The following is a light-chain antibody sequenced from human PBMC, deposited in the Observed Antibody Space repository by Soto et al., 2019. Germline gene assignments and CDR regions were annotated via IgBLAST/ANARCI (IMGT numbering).Light chain of an antibody. Sequence: QSALTQPASVSGSPGESITISCTGTISDVGGYTFVSWYQQHPGNAPKLMIYDVSNRPSGVSNRFSGSKSGNTASLTISGLQAEDEADYYCGSYTSRSTSYVFGTGTKLTVL. CDR3: GSYTSRSTSYV. CDR1: ISDVGGYTF. V-gene: IGLV2-14*03. CDR2: DVS. J-gene: IGLJ1*01.